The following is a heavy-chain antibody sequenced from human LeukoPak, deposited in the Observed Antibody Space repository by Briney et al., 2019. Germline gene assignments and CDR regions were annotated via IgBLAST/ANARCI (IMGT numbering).Heavy chain of an antibody. J-gene: IGHJ4*02. V-gene: IGHV3-23*01. CDR1: GFSFNTYS. D-gene: IGHD6-6*01. Sequence: PGGFLRLSCAASGFSFNTYSMNWVRQTPGKGLEWVSSISDSGSNTYYADSVTGRFTISRDNSKNTVYLRLNSLRAEDTAIYYCANSYSSSSAFYFDYWGQGTLVTVSS. CDR3: ANSYSSSSAFYFDY. CDR2: ISDSGSNT.